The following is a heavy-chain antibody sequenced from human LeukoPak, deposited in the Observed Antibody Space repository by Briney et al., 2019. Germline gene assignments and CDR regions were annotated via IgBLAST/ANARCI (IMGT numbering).Heavy chain of an antibody. CDR1: GYTFTSYD. V-gene: IGHV1-8*01. CDR2: MNPNSGNT. D-gene: IGHD6-19*01. CDR3: ARGSYSSGWDFDY. J-gene: IGHJ4*02. Sequence: ASVKVSCKASGYTFTSYDINWVLQATGQGLEWMGWMNPNSGNTGYAQKFQGRVTMTRNTSISTAYMELSSLRSEDTAVYYCARGSYSSGWDFDYWGQGTLVTVSS.